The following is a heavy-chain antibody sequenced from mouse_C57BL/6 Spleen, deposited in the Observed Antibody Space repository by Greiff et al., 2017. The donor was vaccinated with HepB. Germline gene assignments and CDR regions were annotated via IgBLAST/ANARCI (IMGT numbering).Heavy chain of an antibody. Sequence: EVQLVESGPELVKPGASVKISCKASGYSFTDYNMNWVKQSNGKSLEWIGVINPNYGTTSYNQKFKGKATLTVDQSSSTAYMQLNSLTSEDSAVYYCARSLYYGNFTYYAMDYWGQGTSVTVSS. CDR1: GYSFTDYN. D-gene: IGHD2-1*01. V-gene: IGHV1-39*01. CDR3: ARSLYYGNFTYYAMDY. J-gene: IGHJ4*01. CDR2: INPNYGTT.